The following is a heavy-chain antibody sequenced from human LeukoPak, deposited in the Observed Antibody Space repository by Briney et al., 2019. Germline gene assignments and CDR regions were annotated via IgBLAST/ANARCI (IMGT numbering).Heavy chain of an antibody. CDR2: INHSGST. Sequence: SETLSLTCAVSGGSISSNSYYWGWIRQPPGKGLEWIGEINHSGSTNYNPSLKSRVTISVDTSKNQFSLKLSSVTAADTAVYYCARHGPMVASDHWGQGTLVTVSS. J-gene: IGHJ4*02. CDR3: ARHGPMVASDH. V-gene: IGHV4-39*01. CDR1: GGSISSNSYY. D-gene: IGHD5-12*01.